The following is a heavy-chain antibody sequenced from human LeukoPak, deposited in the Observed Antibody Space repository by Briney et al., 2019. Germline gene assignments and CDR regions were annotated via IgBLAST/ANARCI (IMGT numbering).Heavy chain of an antibody. V-gene: IGHV1-2*02. CDR1: GYSFTDYY. Sequence: ASVKVSCKTSGYSFTDYYMHWVRQAPGQGLEWMGWINPHNGGANYAQKFQGRVTLTRDTSITTAYMDLSRLRSDDTAIYYCARGYGYSNSDLDFWGQGTLVTVSS. CDR3: ARGYGYSNSDLDF. J-gene: IGHJ4*02. CDR2: INPHNGGA. D-gene: IGHD4-11*01.